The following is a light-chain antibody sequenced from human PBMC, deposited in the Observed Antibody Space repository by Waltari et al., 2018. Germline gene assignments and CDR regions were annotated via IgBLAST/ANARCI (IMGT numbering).Light chain of an antibody. CDR3: CSYAGGSRVI. J-gene: IGLJ2*01. Sequence: QSALTQPASLPGSPGQSIPISCAGTKNDIGTYNFVSWFQQFPGQAPKLIVSEATKRPSCVSYRFSGSKSGNTASLTISGLQAEDEADYYCCSYAGGSRVIFGGGTKLTVL. CDR2: EAT. V-gene: IGLV2-23*01. CDR1: KNDIGTYNF.